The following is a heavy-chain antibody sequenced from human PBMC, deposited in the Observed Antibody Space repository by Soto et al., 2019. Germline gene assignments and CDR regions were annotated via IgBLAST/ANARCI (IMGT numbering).Heavy chain of an antibody. J-gene: IGHJ4*02. CDR2: MNANSAKT. CDR1: GYIFTTYD. CDR3: ARNVPETGDFDY. D-gene: IGHD3-10*01. V-gene: IGHV1-8*01. Sequence: QVQLVQSGTEVKKPGASVQVSCKTFGYIFTTYDINWFRQAPGQGLAWMGWMNANSAKTGYAQKFQGRVSMTRNIPMKMAYLELSSLTSEDTAVYYCARNVPETGDFDYWGQGTLVTVSS.